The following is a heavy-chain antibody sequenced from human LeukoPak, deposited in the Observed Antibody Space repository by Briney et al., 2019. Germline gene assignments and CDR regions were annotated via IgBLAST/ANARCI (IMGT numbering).Heavy chain of an antibody. CDR1: GYTFTGYY. CDR2: INPNSGGT. V-gene: IGHV1-2*02. D-gene: IGHD6-6*01. CDR3: ARDLFSEQLVPFDY. J-gene: IGHJ4*02. Sequence: ASVKVTCKASGYTFTGYYMHWVRQAPGQGLEWMGGINPNSGGTNYAQKFQGRVTMTRDTSISTAYMELSRLRSDDTAVYYCARDLFSEQLVPFDYWGQGTLVTASS.